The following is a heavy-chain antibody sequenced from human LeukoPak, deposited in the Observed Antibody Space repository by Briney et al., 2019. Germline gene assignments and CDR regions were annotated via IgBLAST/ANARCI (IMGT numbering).Heavy chain of an antibody. CDR1: GGSISSYY. Sequence: PSETLSLTCTVSGGSISSYYWSWIRQPPGKGLEWIGYIYTSGSTNYNPSLKSRVTISVDTSKNQFSLELSSVTAADTAVYYCARATVVTHAFDPWGQGTLVTVSS. CDR3: ARATVVTHAFDP. J-gene: IGHJ5*02. CDR2: IYTSGST. V-gene: IGHV4-4*09. D-gene: IGHD4-23*01.